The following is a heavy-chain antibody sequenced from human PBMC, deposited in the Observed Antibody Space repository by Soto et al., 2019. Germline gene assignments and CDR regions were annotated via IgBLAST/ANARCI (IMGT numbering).Heavy chain of an antibody. J-gene: IGHJ4*02. CDR3: ARTDGDYVYFDY. D-gene: IGHD4-17*01. CDR2: TRNKANSYTT. Sequence: QAGGSLRLSCAASGFTFSDHYMDWVRQAPGKGLEWVGRTRNKANSYTTEYAASVKGRFTISRDDSKNSLYLQMNSLKTEDTAVYYCARTDGDYVYFDYWGQGTLVTVSS. V-gene: IGHV3-72*01. CDR1: GFTFSDHY.